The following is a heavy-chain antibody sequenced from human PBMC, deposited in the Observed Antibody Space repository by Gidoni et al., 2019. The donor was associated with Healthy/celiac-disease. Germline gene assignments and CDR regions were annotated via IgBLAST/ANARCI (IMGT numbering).Heavy chain of an antibody. D-gene: IGHD2-2*01. Sequence: QLQLQESGPGLVKPSETLSLTCTVSGGSISSSSYYWGWIRHPPGKGLEWIGSIYYSGSTYYNPSLKSRVTISVDTSKNQFSLKLSSVTAADTAVYYCARHVPRGSEMGYCSSTSCYGDGGYFQHWGQGTLVTVSS. CDR1: GGSISSSSYY. J-gene: IGHJ1*01. V-gene: IGHV4-39*01. CDR3: ARHVPRGSEMGYCSSTSCYGDGGYFQH. CDR2: IYYSGST.